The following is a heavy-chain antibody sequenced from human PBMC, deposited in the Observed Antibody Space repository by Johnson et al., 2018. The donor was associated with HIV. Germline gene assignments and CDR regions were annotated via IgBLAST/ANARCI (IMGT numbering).Heavy chain of an antibody. Sequence: LLVESGGGVVQPGRSLRLSCAASGFTFDDFAMHWVRQGPGKGLEWVSSITWNSDNIAYADSVKGRFTISRDNAKNSLYLQMNSLSIEDTAVYYCASVDTAMVDTFDIWGQGTIVTVSS. D-gene: IGHD5-18*01. CDR2: ITWNSDNI. CDR1: GFTFDDFA. J-gene: IGHJ3*02. CDR3: ASVDTAMVDTFDI. V-gene: IGHV3-9*01.